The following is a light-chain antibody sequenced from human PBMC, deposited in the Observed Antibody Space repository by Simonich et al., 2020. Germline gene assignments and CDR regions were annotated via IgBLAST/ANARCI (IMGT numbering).Light chain of an antibody. Sequence: QSALTQPASVSGSPGQSITISCTGTSSDVGGYNYFSWYQQPPGKAPKLMIYDVSKRPSVVSNSFSGYKSGNTASLTISGLQAEDEADYYCSAYTSSSTWVFGGGTKLTVL. J-gene: IGLJ3*02. V-gene: IGLV2-14*01. CDR2: DVS. CDR3: SAYTSSSTWV. CDR1: SSDVGGYNY.